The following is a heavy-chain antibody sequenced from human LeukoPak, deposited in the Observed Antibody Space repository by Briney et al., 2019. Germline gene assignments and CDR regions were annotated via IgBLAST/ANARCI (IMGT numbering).Heavy chain of an antibody. CDR2: ITHSGST. V-gene: IGHV4-34*01. Sequence: SETLSLTCAVYGGSFSGYYWSWIRQPPGKGLEWIGEITHSGSTNYNPSLKSRVTISVGTSKNQFSLKLSSVTAADTAVYYCACMIVDNWFDPWGQGTLVTVSS. J-gene: IGHJ5*02. D-gene: IGHD3-22*01. CDR1: GGSFSGYY. CDR3: ACMIVDNWFDP.